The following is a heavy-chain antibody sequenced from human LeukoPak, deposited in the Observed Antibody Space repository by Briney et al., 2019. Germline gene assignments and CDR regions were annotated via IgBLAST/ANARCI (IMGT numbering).Heavy chain of an antibody. Sequence: SETLSLTCAVYGGSLSGYYWSWIRQPPGKGLEWIGEINHSGSTNYNPSLKSRVTISVDTSKNQFSLKLSSVTAADTAVYYCARYSQLGGFGYWGQGTLVTVSS. D-gene: IGHD6-13*01. CDR2: INHSGST. J-gene: IGHJ4*02. CDR1: GGSLSGYY. V-gene: IGHV4-34*01. CDR3: ARYSQLGGFGY.